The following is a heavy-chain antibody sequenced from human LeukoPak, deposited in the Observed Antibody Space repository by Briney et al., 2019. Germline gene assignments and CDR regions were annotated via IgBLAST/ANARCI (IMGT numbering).Heavy chain of an antibody. CDR3: ARVRGYYDILTGYYYFDY. Sequence: SVKVSCKASGGTFSSYAISWVRQAPGQGLEWMRGIIPIFGTANYAQKFQGRVTITADESTSTAYMELSSLRSEDTAVYYCARVRGYYDILTGYYYFDYWGQGTLVTVSS. CDR1: GGTFSSYA. V-gene: IGHV1-69*13. J-gene: IGHJ4*02. D-gene: IGHD3-9*01. CDR2: IIPIFGTA.